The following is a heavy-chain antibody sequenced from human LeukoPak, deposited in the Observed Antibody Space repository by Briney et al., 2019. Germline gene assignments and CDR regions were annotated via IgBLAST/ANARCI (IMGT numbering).Heavy chain of an antibody. CDR2: IKQDGSEK. CDR1: GFTFNNYW. CDR3: AKAPYYYDSSGYYFDY. J-gene: IGHJ4*02. Sequence: PGGSLRLSCAASGFTFNNYWMSWVRQAPGKGLEWVANIKQDGSEKYYVDSVKGRFTISRDNAKDSLYLQMNSLRAEDTALYYCAKAPYYYDSSGYYFDYWGQGTLVTVSS. V-gene: IGHV3-7*03. D-gene: IGHD3-22*01.